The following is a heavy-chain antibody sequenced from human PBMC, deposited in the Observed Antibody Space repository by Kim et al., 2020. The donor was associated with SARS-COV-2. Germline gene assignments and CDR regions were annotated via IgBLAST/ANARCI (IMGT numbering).Heavy chain of an antibody. J-gene: IGHJ4*02. D-gene: IGHD6-19*01. CDR3: ASHSGWYGDSLGD. V-gene: IGHV4-34*01. CDR2: INHSGST. CDR1: GGSFSGYY. Sequence: SETLSLTCAVYGGSFSGYYWSWIRQPPGKGLEWIGEINHSGSTNYNPSLKSRVTISVDTSKNQFSLKLSSVTAADTAVYYCASHSGWYGDSLGDWGQGTLVTVSS.